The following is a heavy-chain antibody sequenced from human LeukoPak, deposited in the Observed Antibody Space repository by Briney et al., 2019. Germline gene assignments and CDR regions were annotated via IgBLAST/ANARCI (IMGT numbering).Heavy chain of an antibody. D-gene: IGHD6-13*01. V-gene: IGHV3-11*04. CDR1: GFTFSDYY. CDR3: ARVGTIAAAGSVDY. CDR2: ISSSGGTV. J-gene: IGHJ4*02. Sequence: GGSLRLSCAASGFTFSDYYMSWIRQAPGKGLEWVSYISSSGGTVNYADSVKGRFTTSRDNAKNSLHLQMNSLRAEDTAVYYCARVGTIAAAGSVDYWGQGTLVTVSS.